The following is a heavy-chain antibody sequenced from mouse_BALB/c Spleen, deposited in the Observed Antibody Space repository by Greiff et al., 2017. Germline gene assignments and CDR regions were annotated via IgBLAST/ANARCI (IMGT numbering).Heavy chain of an antibody. J-gene: IGHJ4*01. CDR2: IDTSDSYT. Sequence: QVQLQQPGAELVMPGASVKMSCKASGYTFTDYWMHWVKQRPGQGLEWIGAIDTSDSYTSYNQKFKGKATLTVDESSSTAYMQLSSLTSEDSAVYYGARGLLRGYAMDYWGQGTTVTVSS. D-gene: IGHD2-3*01. V-gene: IGHV1-69*01. CDR3: ARGLLRGYAMDY. CDR1: GYTFTDYW.